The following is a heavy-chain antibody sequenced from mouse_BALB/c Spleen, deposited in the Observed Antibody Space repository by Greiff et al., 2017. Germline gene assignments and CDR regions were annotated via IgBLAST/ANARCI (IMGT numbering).Heavy chain of an antibody. V-gene: IGHV1-54*03. Sequence: QVQLQQSGAELVRPGTSVKVSCKASGYAFTNYLIEWVKQRPGQGLEWIGVINPGSGGTNYNEKFKGKATLTADKSSSTAYMQLSSLTSDDSAVYFCARETWYGNYHYFDYWGQGTTLTVSS. CDR2: INPGSGGT. CDR1: GYAFTNYL. D-gene: IGHD2-10*02. CDR3: ARETWYGNYHYFDY. J-gene: IGHJ2*01.